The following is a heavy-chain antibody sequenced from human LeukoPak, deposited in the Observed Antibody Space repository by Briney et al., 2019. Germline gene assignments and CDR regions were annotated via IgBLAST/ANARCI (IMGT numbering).Heavy chain of an antibody. Sequence: ASVKVSCKASGYTFTGYYMHWVRQAPGQGLEWMGWINPNSGGTNYAQKFQGRVTMTRDTSISTAYMELSRLRSDDTAVYYCARTSITIFGVVDVPFDYWGQGTLVTASS. J-gene: IGHJ4*02. CDR2: INPNSGGT. CDR3: ARTSITIFGVVDVPFDY. CDR1: GYTFTGYY. V-gene: IGHV1-2*02. D-gene: IGHD3-3*01.